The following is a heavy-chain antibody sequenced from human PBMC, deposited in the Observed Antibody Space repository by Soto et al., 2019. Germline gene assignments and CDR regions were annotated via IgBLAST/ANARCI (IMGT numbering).Heavy chain of an antibody. D-gene: IGHD3-10*01. V-gene: IGHV4-31*03. CDR1: GGSISSGGYY. J-gene: IGHJ4*02. CDR3: AKYGSGSYYYFDN. CDR2: IYYSGST. Sequence: SETLSLTCTVSGGSISSGGYYWSWIRQHPGKGLEWIGYIYYSGSTYYNPSLKSRVTISVDTSKNQFSLELSSVTAADTAVYYCAKYGSGSYYYFDNWGQGTLVTVSS.